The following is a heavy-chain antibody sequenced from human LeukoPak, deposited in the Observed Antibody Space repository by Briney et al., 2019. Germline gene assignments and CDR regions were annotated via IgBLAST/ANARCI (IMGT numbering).Heavy chain of an antibody. V-gene: IGHV3-53*01. CDR1: GFTVSSNS. J-gene: IGHJ4*02. Sequence: GGSLRLSCTVSGFTVSSNSMSWVRQAPGKGLGWVSFIYSGGNTHYSDSVKGRFTISRDNSKNTLYLQMNTLRAEDTAVYYCARRAGEYSHPYDYWGQGTLVTVSS. D-gene: IGHD4-17*01. CDR2: IYSGGNT. CDR3: ARRAGEYSHPYDY.